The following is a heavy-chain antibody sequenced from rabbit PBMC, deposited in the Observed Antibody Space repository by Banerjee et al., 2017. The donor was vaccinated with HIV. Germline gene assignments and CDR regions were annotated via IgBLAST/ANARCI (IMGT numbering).Heavy chain of an antibody. CDR2: INTGSGTT. J-gene: IGHJ6*02. D-gene: IGHD6-1*01. V-gene: IGHV1S40*01. CDR3: AEEAGRRDVGYATDYYRMDP. CDR1: GFSFSSSLY. Sequence: QSLEESGGDLVKPGASLTLTCTASGFSFSSSLYMCWVLQAPGKGLEWIGYINTGSGTTAFAGWVNGRFPISKTPSTPVTLQIASPTAAGTATYFCAEEAGRRDVGYATDYYRMDPWGPGTLVTVS.